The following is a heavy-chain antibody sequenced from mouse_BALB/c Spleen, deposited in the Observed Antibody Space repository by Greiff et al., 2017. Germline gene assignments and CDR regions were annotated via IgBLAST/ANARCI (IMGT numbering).Heavy chain of an antibody. CDR2: ISTYYGDA. V-gene: IGHV1S137*01. Sequence: VKLMESGAELVRPGVSVKISCKGSGYTFTDYAMHWVKQSHAKSLEWIGVISTYYGDASYNQKFKGKATMTVDKSSSTAYMELARLTSEDSAIYYCARSRGYHYAMDYWGQGTSVTVSS. J-gene: IGHJ4*01. CDR3: ARSRGYHYAMDY. CDR1: GYTFTDYA.